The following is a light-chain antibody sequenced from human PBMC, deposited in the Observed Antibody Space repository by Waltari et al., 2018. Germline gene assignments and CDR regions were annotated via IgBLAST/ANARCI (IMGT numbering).Light chain of an antibody. CDR1: QSVFGSSNNKNS. CDR3: QQYYTTPTWT. Sequence: DIVMTQSPDSLALSLGERATINCKSSQSVFGSSNNKNSLAWYQQKPGQPPKLLIYWASTRESGVPDRFSGSGSGTDFTLTISSLQAEDAALYYCQQYYTTPTWTFGQGTKVEIK. J-gene: IGKJ1*01. CDR2: WAS. V-gene: IGKV4-1*01.